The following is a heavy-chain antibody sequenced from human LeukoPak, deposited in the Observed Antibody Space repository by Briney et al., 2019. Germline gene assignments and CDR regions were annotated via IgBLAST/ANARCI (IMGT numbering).Heavy chain of an antibody. D-gene: IGHD7-27*01. J-gene: IGHJ5*02. V-gene: IGHV3-53*01. CDR3: TRNWGSDNWFDP. CDR2: IYSGGGT. Sequence: PGGSLRLSCAASGFTFSNYGMDWVRQAPGKGLEWVSVIYSGGGTYYADSVKGRFTISRDNSKNTLYLQMNSLRAEDTAVYYCTRNWGSDNWFDPWGQGTLVTVSS. CDR1: GFTFSNYG.